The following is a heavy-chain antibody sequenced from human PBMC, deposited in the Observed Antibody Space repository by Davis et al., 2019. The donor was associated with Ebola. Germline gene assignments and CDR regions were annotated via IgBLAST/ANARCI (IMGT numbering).Heavy chain of an antibody. CDR3: ARSPCISTSCYYDYYYGMDV. CDR1: GFTFSSYA. CDR2: ISYDGSNK. Sequence: PGGSLRLSCAASGFTFSSYAMHWVRQAPGKGLEWVAVISYDGSNKYYADSVKGRFTISRDNSKNTLYLQMNGLRAEDTAVYYCARSPCISTSCYYDYYYGMDVWGQGTTVTVSS. V-gene: IGHV3-30*04. D-gene: IGHD2-2*01. J-gene: IGHJ6*02.